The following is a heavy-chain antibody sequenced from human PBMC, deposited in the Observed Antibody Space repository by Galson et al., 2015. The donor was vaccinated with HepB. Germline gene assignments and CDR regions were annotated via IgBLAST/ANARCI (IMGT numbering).Heavy chain of an antibody. CDR1: GFTVSSNY. CDR2: IYVGGST. D-gene: IGHD1-14*01. V-gene: IGHV3-53*01. Sequence: SLRLSCAASGFTVSSNYMSWVRQAPGKGLEWLSMIYVGGSTYYADSVRGRLTISRDNSKNTVYLQMKSLRAEDTAVYYCATTANRVHDYWGQGTQVAVSS. J-gene: IGHJ4*02. CDR3: ATTANRVHDY.